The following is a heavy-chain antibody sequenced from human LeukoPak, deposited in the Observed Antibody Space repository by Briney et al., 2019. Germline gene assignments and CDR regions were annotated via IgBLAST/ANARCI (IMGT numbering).Heavy chain of an antibody. J-gene: IGHJ4*02. Sequence: GGSLRLSCAASGFTFSIYAMSWVRQAPGKGLQWVANIKQDGSEKYYVDSVKGRFTISRDNAKNSLYLQMNSLRAEDTAVYYCASSPVLRYFDWLSPFDYWGQGTLVTVSS. CDR2: IKQDGSEK. CDR3: ASSPVLRYFDWLSPFDY. D-gene: IGHD3-9*01. V-gene: IGHV3-7*01. CDR1: GFTFSIYA.